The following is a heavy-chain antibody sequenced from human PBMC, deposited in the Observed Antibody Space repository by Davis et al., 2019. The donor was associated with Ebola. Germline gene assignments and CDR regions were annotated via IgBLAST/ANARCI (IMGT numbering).Heavy chain of an antibody. V-gene: IGHV3-21*01. CDR3: ARTYTMVRGGDY. Sequence: GGSLRLSCAASGFTFSDYSMNWFRQAPGKGLEWVSSISATSYYINYADSLEGRFTISRDNAKNSLYLQMNSLRAEDTAVYYCARTYTMVRGGDYWGQGTLVTVSS. CDR1: GFTFSDYS. J-gene: IGHJ4*02. CDR2: ISATSYYI. D-gene: IGHD3-10*01.